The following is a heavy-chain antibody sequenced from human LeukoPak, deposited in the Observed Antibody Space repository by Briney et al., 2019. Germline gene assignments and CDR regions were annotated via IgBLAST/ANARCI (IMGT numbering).Heavy chain of an antibody. Sequence: GGSLRLSCAASGFTFSSYSMNWVRQAPGKGLACVSRIKSDGSSTSYADSVKGRFTISRDDAKNTLYLQMNSLRAEDTAVYYCARAYNSHFDYWGQGALVTVSS. CDR1: GFTFSSYS. V-gene: IGHV3-74*01. J-gene: IGHJ4*02. CDR2: IKSDGSST. D-gene: IGHD1-1*01. CDR3: ARAYNSHFDY.